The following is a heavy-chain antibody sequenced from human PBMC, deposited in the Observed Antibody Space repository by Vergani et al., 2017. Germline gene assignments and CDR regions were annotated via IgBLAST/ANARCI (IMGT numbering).Heavy chain of an antibody. CDR1: GGSISSYY. CDR2: IYTSGST. CDR3: ATGGSCSSTSCYRDGYYYYMDV. J-gene: IGHJ6*03. Sequence: QVQLQESGPGLVKPSETLSLTCTVSGGSISSYYWSWIRQPAGKGLEWIGRIYTSGSTNYNPSLKSRVTMSVDTSKNQFSLKLSSVTAADTAVYYCATGGSCSSTSCYRDGYYYYMDVWGKGTTVTVSS. V-gene: IGHV4-4*07. D-gene: IGHD2-2*02.